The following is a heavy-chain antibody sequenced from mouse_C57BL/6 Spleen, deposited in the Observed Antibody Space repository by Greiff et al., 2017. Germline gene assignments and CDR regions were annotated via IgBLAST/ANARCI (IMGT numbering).Heavy chain of an antibody. D-gene: IGHD1-1*01. CDR2: LWSGGST. CDR1: GFSLTSYG. J-gene: IGHJ1*03. Sequence: QVQLQQSGPGLVQPSQSLSITCTVSGFSLTSYGVHWVRQSPGKGLEWLGVLWSGGSTDYNAAFISRLSISKDNSTSQVFFKMNSLQADDTAIYYCAIHSIYFGSSNWYFDVWGTGTTVTVSS. CDR3: AIHSIYFGSSNWYFDV. V-gene: IGHV2-2*01.